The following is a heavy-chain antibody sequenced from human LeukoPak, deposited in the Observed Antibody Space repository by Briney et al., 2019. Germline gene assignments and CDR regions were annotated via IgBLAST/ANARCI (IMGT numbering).Heavy chain of an antibody. CDR3: ARYCSSTSCYTEWDY. Sequence: SETLSLTCTVSGGSISSSSYYWGWIRQPPGKGLEWIGSIYYSGSTYYNPSLKSRVTISVDTSKNQFSLKLSSVTAADTAVYYCARYCSSTSCYTEWDYWGQGTLVTVSS. CDR1: GGSISSSSYY. V-gene: IGHV4-39*01. D-gene: IGHD2-2*02. J-gene: IGHJ4*02. CDR2: IYYSGST.